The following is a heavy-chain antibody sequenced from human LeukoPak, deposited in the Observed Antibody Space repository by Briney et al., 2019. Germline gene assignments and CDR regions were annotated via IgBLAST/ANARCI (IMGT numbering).Heavy chain of an antibody. CDR2: VDHRGII. V-gene: IGHV4-34*01. CDR3: ARRQLWLLWYFDY. D-gene: IGHD5-18*01. Sequence: PSETLSLTCAVYSTSFNDYYWSWLRQSPGKGLEWIGEVDHRGIINYNPSLKSRITISADTSKSHFSLNLTSVTAADTAVYYCARRQLWLLWYFDYWGQGTPVTVS. J-gene: IGHJ4*02. CDR1: STSFNDYY.